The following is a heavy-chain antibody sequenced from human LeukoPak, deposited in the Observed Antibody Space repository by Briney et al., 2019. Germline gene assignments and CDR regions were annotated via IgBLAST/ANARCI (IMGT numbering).Heavy chain of an antibody. V-gene: IGHV4-4*02. Sequence: PSETLSLTCTVSLDSTTSNFWSWVRQPPGQGLEWIGEISLSGYTGFNPSLRSRVTMSLDESKNHLSLNLASVTAADTAVYYCSRESGPFSPFGHWGQGILVTVTS. J-gene: IGHJ4*02. CDR2: ISLSGYT. CDR3: SRESGPFSPFGH. CDR1: LDSTTSNF. D-gene: IGHD1-26*01.